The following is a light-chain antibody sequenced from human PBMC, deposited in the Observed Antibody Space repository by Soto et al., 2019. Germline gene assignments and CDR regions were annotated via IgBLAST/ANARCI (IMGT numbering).Light chain of an antibody. Sequence: DIQMTQSPSTLSASVGDRLTITCRASQSISSWLAWYQQKPGKAPKLLIFDASSLESGVPSRFSGSGSGTEFTLTISSLQTDDFATYYCQQYNSYSKTFGQGTKVDIK. J-gene: IGKJ1*01. CDR3: QQYNSYSKT. CDR1: QSISSW. V-gene: IGKV1-5*01. CDR2: DAS.